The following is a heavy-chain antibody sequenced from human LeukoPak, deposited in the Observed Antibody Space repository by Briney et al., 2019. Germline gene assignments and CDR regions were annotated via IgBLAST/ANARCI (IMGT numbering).Heavy chain of an antibody. CDR3: VGGGEGRWDY. CDR2: IKKDGSEK. CDR1: GFTFSSYW. V-gene: IGHV3-7*01. J-gene: IGHJ4*02. D-gene: IGHD2-15*01. Sequence: GGSLRLSCAASGFTFSSYWMRWVRQAPGKWLEWVASIKKDGSEKHYVESVKGRFTISRDNAKNSPYLQMNSLRAEDTAVYYCVGGGEGRWDYWGQGTLVTVSS.